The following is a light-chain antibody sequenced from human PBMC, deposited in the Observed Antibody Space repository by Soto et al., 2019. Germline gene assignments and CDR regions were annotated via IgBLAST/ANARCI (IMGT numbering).Light chain of an antibody. V-gene: IGKV1D-13*01. CDR3: HQFNNYPIT. Sequence: AIRLTQSPSSLSASVGDRVTITCRASQGISSALAWYQQKPGKAPKLLIYDASSLESGVPSRFSGSGSGTDFTLTISSLQPEDFATYYCHQFNNYPITFGQGTRLEIK. J-gene: IGKJ5*01. CDR1: QGISSA. CDR2: DAS.